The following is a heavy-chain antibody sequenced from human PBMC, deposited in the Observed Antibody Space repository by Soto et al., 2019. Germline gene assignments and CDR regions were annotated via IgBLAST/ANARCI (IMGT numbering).Heavy chain of an antibody. CDR3: ARGAVAGPVFDY. CDR1: GLTFISYA. CDR2: ISYDGSNK. Sequence: QVQLVESGGGVVQPGRFLRVSCAASGLTFISYAMHWVRQAPGKGLEWVAVISYDGSNKYYADSVKGRFTISRDNSKNTLYLQMNSLRAEDTAVYYCARGAVAGPVFDYWGQGTLVTVSS. J-gene: IGHJ4*02. V-gene: IGHV3-30-3*01. D-gene: IGHD6-19*01.